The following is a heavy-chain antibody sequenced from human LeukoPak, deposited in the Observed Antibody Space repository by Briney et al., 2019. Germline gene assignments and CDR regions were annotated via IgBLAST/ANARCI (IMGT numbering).Heavy chain of an antibody. CDR3: ARLIIPYYFDY. Sequence: PSETLSLTCAVYGGSFSGYYWSWIRQPPGKGLEWIGEINHSGSTNYNPSLKSRVTISVDTSKNQFSLQLNSVTPEDTAVYYCARLIIPYYFDYWGQGTLVTVSS. CDR1: GGSFSGYY. D-gene: IGHD2-21*01. V-gene: IGHV4-34*01. J-gene: IGHJ4*02. CDR2: INHSGST.